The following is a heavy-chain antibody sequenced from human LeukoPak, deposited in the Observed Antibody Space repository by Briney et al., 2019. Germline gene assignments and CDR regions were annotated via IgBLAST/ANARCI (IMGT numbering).Heavy chain of an antibody. CDR2: ISSSGSTI. V-gene: IGHV3-48*03. CDR1: GFTFSSYE. D-gene: IGHD1-26*01. CDR3: ARSEVGAFDY. Sequence: GGSLRLSCAASGFTFSSYEMNWVRQAPGKGLEWVSYISSSGSTIYYADSVKGRFTISRDNAKNSLYLQMNSLRAEGTAVYYCARSEVGAFDYWGQGTLVTVSS. J-gene: IGHJ4*02.